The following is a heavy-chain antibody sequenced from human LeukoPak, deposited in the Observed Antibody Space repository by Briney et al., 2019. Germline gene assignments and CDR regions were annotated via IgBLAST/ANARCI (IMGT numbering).Heavy chain of an antibody. CDR2: IGGTIITI. Sequence: GGSLRLSCVASGFTFSDYGMIWVRQAPGKGLEWVSYIGGTIITIYYADSVKGRFTISRDNAKNSLYLQMSSLRVEDTAMYYCARAVTGPYFDLWGQGSLITVSS. J-gene: IGHJ4*02. CDR3: ARAVTGPYFDL. D-gene: IGHD6-19*01. V-gene: IGHV3-48*04. CDR1: GFTFSDYG.